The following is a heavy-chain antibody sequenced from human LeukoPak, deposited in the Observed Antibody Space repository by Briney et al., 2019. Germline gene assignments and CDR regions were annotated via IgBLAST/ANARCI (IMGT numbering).Heavy chain of an antibody. Sequence: ASVKVSCKASGGTFSSYAISWVRQAPGQGLEWMGGIIPIFGTANYAQKFQGRVTITTDESTSTAYMELSSLRSEDTAVYYCARRYYYDSSGCNWGQGTLVTVSS. D-gene: IGHD3-22*01. CDR3: ARRYYYDSSGCN. V-gene: IGHV1-69*05. J-gene: IGHJ4*02. CDR2: IIPIFGTA. CDR1: GGTFSSYA.